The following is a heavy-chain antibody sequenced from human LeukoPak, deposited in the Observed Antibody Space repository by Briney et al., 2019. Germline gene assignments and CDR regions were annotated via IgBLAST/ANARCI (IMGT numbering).Heavy chain of an antibody. CDR2: ISGSGGST. D-gene: IGHD3-16*01. CDR3: AKWPEGAMNYFGY. CDR1: GFTFSSYA. Sequence: GGSLRLSCAASGFTFSSYAMSWVRQAPGKGLEWVSAISGSGGSTYYADSVKGRFTISRDNSKNTMYLQMNALRAEDTALYYCAKWPEGAMNYFGYWGQGILVTVSS. J-gene: IGHJ4*02. V-gene: IGHV3-23*01.